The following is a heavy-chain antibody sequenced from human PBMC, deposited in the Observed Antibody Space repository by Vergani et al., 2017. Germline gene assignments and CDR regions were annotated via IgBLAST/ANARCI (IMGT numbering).Heavy chain of an antibody. V-gene: IGHV4-59*08. Sequence: QVQLQESGPGLVQPSETLSLTCTVSGGSISSYYWSWIRQPPGKGLEWIGYIYYSGSTNYNPSLKSRVTISVDTSKNQFSLKLSSVTAADTAVYYCARCIAARPLPYYYYYMDVWGKGTTVTVSS. D-gene: IGHD6-6*01. J-gene: IGHJ6*03. CDR2: IYYSGST. CDR1: GGSISSYY. CDR3: ARCIAARPLPYYYYYMDV.